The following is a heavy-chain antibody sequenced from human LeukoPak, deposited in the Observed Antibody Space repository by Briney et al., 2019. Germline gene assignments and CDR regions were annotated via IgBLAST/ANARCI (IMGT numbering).Heavy chain of an antibody. CDR1: GGSFSGYY. Sequence: SETLSLTCAVYGGSFSGYYWSWIRQPPGKGLEWIGEINHSGSTNYNPSLKSRVTISVDTSKNQFSLKLSSVTAADTAVYYCARELGVRGVIYIDYWGQGTLVTVSS. CDR3: ARELGVRGVIYIDY. J-gene: IGHJ4*02. D-gene: IGHD3-10*01. V-gene: IGHV4-34*01. CDR2: INHSGST.